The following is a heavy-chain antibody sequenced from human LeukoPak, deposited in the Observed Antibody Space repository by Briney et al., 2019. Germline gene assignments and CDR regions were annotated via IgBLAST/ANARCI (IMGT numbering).Heavy chain of an antibody. D-gene: IGHD6-19*01. CDR1: GGSISSSSYY. CDR3: ARRESSAWYYFDY. J-gene: IGHJ4*02. Sequence: QTSETLSLTCTVSGGSISSSSYYWGWIRQPPGKGLQWIGSIYHSGSTYYNPCLKSRVTISVDTSKNQFSLKLSSVTAADTSVYYCARRESSAWYYFDYWGQGTLVTVSS. V-gene: IGHV4-39*01. CDR2: IYHSGST.